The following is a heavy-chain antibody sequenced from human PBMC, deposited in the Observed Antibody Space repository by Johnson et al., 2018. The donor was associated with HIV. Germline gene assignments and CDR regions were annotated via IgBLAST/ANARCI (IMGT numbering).Heavy chain of an antibody. CDR3: AKGLIPVAGTTAFDI. D-gene: IGHD6-19*01. CDR1: GFTFSSYG. Sequence: QVQLVESGGGVVQPGRSLRLSCAASGFTFSSYGMHWVRQAPGKGLEWVAVIWYDGSNKYYADSVRGRFTISRDNSKNTLYLQMNSLRAEDTAVYYCAKGLIPVAGTTAFDIWGQGTIVTVSS. V-gene: IGHV3-33*06. J-gene: IGHJ3*02. CDR2: IWYDGSNK.